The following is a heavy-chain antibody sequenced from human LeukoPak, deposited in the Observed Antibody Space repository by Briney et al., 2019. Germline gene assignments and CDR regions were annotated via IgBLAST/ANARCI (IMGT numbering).Heavy chain of an antibody. J-gene: IGHJ6*03. Sequence: GGSLRLSCAASGFTFSSYAMSWVRQAPGKGLEWVSAISGSGGSTYYADSVMGRFTISRDNSKNTLYLQMNSLRAEDTAVYYCAKVAYCGGDCYGGYYYYYYMDVWGKGTTVTVSS. CDR1: GFTFSSYA. CDR2: ISGSGGST. CDR3: AKVAYCGGDCYGGYYYYYYMDV. D-gene: IGHD2-21*01. V-gene: IGHV3-23*01.